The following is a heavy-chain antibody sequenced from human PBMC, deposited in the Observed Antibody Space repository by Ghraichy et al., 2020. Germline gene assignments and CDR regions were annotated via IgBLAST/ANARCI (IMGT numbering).Heavy chain of an antibody. CDR2: IDWDDDK. CDR3: ARIRFGSGSPTLHYYYYGMDV. Sequence: SGPTLVKPTQTLTLTCTFSGFSLSTSGMCVSWIRQPPGKALEWLARIDWDDDKYYSTSLKTRLTISKDTSKNQVVLTMTKMDPVDTATYYCARIRFGSGSPTLHYYYYGMDVWGQGTTVTVSS. CDR1: GFSLSTSGMC. D-gene: IGHD3-10*01. V-gene: IGHV2-70*11. J-gene: IGHJ6*02.